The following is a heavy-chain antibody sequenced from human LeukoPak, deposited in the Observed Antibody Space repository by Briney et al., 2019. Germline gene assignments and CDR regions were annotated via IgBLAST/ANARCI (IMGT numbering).Heavy chain of an antibody. CDR3: ARAYYDFWSGYYDYYYYYYMDV. V-gene: IGHV1-8*03. Sequence: ASVKVSCKASGYTFTSYDINWVRQATGQGLEWMGWMNPNSGNTGYAQKFQGSVTITRNTSISTAYMELSSLRSEDTAVYYCARAYYDFWSGYYDYYYYYYMDVWGKGTTVTVSS. J-gene: IGHJ6*03. CDR2: MNPNSGNT. D-gene: IGHD3-3*01. CDR1: GYTFTSYD.